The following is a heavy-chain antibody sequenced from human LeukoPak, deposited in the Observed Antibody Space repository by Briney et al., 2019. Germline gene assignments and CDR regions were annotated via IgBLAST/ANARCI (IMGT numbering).Heavy chain of an antibody. CDR2: IIPIFGTA. J-gene: IGHJ4*02. CDR3: ARVGTIFGVVD. D-gene: IGHD3-3*01. CDR1: GYTFTSYA. V-gene: IGHV1-69*05. Sequence: SVKVSCKASGYTFTSYAMNWVRQAPGQGLEWMGGIIPIFGTANYAQKFQGRVTITTDESTSTAYMELSSLRSEDTAVYYCARVGTIFGVVDWGQGTLVTVSS.